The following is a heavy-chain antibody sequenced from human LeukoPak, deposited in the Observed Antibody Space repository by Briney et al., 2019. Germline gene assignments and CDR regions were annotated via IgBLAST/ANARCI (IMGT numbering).Heavy chain of an antibody. CDR1: GFTFSGYG. V-gene: IGHV3-30*18. Sequence: PGRSLRLSCAASGFTFSGYGMHWVRQAPGKGLEWVAVISSDGSNKYYADSVKGRFTISRDNSKNTLYLQMNSLRAEDTAVYYCAKGHSSGYYHFDYWGQGTLVTVSS. CDR3: AKGHSSGYYHFDY. D-gene: IGHD6-19*01. J-gene: IGHJ4*02. CDR2: ISSDGSNK.